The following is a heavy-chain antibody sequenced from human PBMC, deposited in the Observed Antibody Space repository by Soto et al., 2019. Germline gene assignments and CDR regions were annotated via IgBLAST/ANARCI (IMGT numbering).Heavy chain of an antibody. V-gene: IGHV1-69*02. D-gene: IGHD6-13*01. CDR2: IIPILGIA. CDR3: AGGNVAAAGDDAFDI. CDR1: GGTFSSYT. J-gene: IGHJ3*02. Sequence: SVKVSCKASGGTFSSYTISWVRQAPGQGLEWMGRIIPILGIANYAQKFQGRVTITRDTSASTAYMELSSLRSEDTAVYYCAGGNVAAAGDDAFDIWGQGTMVTVSS.